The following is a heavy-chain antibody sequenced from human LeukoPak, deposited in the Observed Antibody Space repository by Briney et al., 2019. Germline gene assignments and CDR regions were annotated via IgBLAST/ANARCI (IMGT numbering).Heavy chain of an antibody. J-gene: IGHJ3*02. Sequence: GGSLRLSCAASGFTFSSHGMHWVRQAPGKGLEWVAVIWYDGSNKYYADSVKGRFTVSRDNSKNTMDLQMNSLRAEGTAVYYCAREQYGSDDALDIWGQGTMVIVSS. CDR1: GFTFSSHG. CDR3: AREQYGSDDALDI. CDR2: IWYDGSNK. D-gene: IGHD4-17*01. V-gene: IGHV3-33*01.